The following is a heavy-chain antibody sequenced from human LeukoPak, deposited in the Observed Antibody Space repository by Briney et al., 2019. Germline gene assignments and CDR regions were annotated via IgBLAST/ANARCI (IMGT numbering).Heavy chain of an antibody. D-gene: IGHD3-3*01. CDR1: GFTFSNYN. J-gene: IGHJ6*03. V-gene: IGHV3-21*01. CDR2: IRSSTTYV. CDR3: ARDYDGGYMDV. Sequence: GGSLRLSCAASGFTFSNYNMNWVRQAPGKGLEWVSSIRSSTTYVYYADSVKGRFTISRDNAKNSLYLQMNSLRAEDTAVYYCARDYDGGYMDVWGKGTTVTVSS.